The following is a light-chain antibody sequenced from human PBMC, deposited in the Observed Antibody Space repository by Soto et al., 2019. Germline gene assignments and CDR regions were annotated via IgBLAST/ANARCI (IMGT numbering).Light chain of an antibody. J-gene: IGKJ4*01. Sequence: EIVMTQSPATLSVSPGERATLSCRASQSVSNNLAWYQQKPSQAPRLLIYAAYTRAPGIPARFSGSGSGSEFTLTISSLQSEDFAVYFCQQYNNWPLTFGGGTNVEIK. CDR2: AAY. V-gene: IGKV3-15*01. CDR1: QSVSNN. CDR3: QQYNNWPLT.